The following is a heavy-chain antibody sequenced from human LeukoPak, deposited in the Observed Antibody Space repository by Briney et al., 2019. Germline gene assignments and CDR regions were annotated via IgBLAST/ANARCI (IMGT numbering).Heavy chain of an antibody. CDR2: INPNSGGT. CDR1: GYTFTGYY. CDR3: ARAPYCYDSSGYPPGFDY. Sequence: ASVKVSCKASGYTFTGYYMHWVRQAPGQGLEWMGWINPNSGGTNYAQKFQGRVTMTRDTSISTAYMELGRLRSDDTAVYYCARAPYCYDSSGYPPGFDYWGQGTLVTVSS. J-gene: IGHJ4*02. D-gene: IGHD3-22*01. V-gene: IGHV1-2*02.